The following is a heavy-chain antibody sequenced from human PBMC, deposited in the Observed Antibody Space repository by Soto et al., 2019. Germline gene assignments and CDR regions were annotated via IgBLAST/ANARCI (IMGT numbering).Heavy chain of an antibody. Sequence: PGWSRRLSCAASGGICSGYNMSCIRQAPGKGLEWLACISRDGNDIFYADSVYCRFTISSANAKNSLFLQMDDLRVEETGMYFCPRGAEISRLTNWLGPCGHGNLVIFSS. CDR1: GGICSGYN. CDR2: ISRDGNDI. D-gene: IGHD3-16*01. J-gene: IGHJ5*02. CDR3: PRGAEISRLTNWLGP. V-gene: IGHV3-11*01.